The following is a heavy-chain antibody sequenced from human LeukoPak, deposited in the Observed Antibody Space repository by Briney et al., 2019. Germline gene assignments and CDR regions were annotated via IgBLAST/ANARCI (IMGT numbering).Heavy chain of an antibody. D-gene: IGHD5-24*01. CDR3: ARSDLATITAGPFEY. Sequence: ASVKVSCKASGYTFSTYGITWVRQAPGQGLEWMGWISGHQGNTKYAQNFQGRVTMTTVTSTSTAYMDLRSLRSDDTAIYFCARSDLATITAGPFEYWGQGTLVAVSS. V-gene: IGHV1-18*01. CDR1: GYTFSTYG. J-gene: IGHJ4*02. CDR2: ISGHQGNT.